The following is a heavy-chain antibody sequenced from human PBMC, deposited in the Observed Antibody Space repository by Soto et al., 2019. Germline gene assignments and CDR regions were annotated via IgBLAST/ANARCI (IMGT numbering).Heavy chain of an antibody. CDR1: GYTFTDYY. J-gene: IGHJ6*02. CDR2: INPNSGGT. CDR3: ARGLAGAGTRWGLGDLSPYYYGMDV. Sequence: APVKVSPQASGYTFTDYYMHWVRPPTGQGLAWMGWINPNSGGTNYAQKFQGRVTMTRDTSISTADMELSRLRSDDTAVYYCARGLAGAGTRWGLGDLSPYYYGMDVWGQGTTVTVSS. D-gene: IGHD6-19*01. V-gene: IGHV1-2*02.